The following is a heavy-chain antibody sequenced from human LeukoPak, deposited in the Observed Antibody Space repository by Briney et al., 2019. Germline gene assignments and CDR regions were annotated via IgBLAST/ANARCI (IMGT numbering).Heavy chain of an antibody. Sequence: GGSLRLSCAASGFTFSNYWMTWVRQAPGKGLEWVANIKQDGSEKYYVDSVKGRFTISRDNAKNSLYLQMNSLRAEDTAVYYCARCWGLGYYYYYMDVWGKGTTVTVSS. D-gene: IGHD3-16*01. CDR2: IKQDGSEK. CDR1: GFTFSNYW. V-gene: IGHV3-7*01. CDR3: ARCWGLGYYYYYMDV. J-gene: IGHJ6*03.